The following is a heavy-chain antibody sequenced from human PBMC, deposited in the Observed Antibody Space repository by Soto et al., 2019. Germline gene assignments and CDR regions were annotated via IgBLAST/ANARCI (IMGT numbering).Heavy chain of an antibody. D-gene: IGHD2-15*01. J-gene: IGHJ4*02. CDR3: ARGLLGYCSGGSCYSDFDY. Sequence: GGSLRLSCAASGFTFSSYSMNWVRQAPGKGLEWVSSISSSSSYIYYADSVKGRFTISRDNAKNSLYLQMNSLRAEDTAVYYCARGLLGYCSGGSCYSDFDYWGQGTLVTVSS. CDR1: GFTFSSYS. CDR2: ISSSSSYI. V-gene: IGHV3-21*01.